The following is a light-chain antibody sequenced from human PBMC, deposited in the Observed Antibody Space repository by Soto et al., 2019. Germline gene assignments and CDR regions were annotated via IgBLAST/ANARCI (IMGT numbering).Light chain of an antibody. V-gene: IGLV2-14*03. CDR1: STDVDGYDY. Sequence: QSALTQPASVSGSPGQSITISCTGASTDVDGYDYVSWYQQHPGQAPKLMIYDVNNRPSGVSYRFSGSKSGDTASLTISWLQAEDDADYYCSSYTSSAPFYVFGTGTKVTVL. J-gene: IGLJ1*01. CDR2: DVN. CDR3: SSYTSSAPFYV.